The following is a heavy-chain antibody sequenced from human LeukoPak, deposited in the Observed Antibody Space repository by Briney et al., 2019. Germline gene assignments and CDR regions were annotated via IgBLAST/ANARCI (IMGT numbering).Heavy chain of an antibody. V-gene: IGHV3-33*01. Sequence: GGSLRLSCAASGFTFSSYGMPWVRQAPSKGLEWVAVIWYEGSNKYYADSVKGRFTISRDNSKTTLYLQMNSLRAEDTAVYYCARDACSGGGSCPTGDYFDYWGQGTLVAVSS. CDR3: ARDACSGGGSCPTGDYFDY. D-gene: IGHD2-15*01. J-gene: IGHJ4*02. CDR2: IWYEGSNK. CDR1: GFTFSSYG.